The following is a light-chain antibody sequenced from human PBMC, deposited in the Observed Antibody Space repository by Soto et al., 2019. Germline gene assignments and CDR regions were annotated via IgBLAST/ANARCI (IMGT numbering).Light chain of an antibody. J-gene: IGLJ3*02. V-gene: IGLV1-44*01. CDR3: AVWYDSLDGWG. CDR2: NNN. CDR1: SSNIGSHV. Sequence: QSVLTQPPSASGTPGQRVTISCSGSSSNIGSHVVYWYQQLAGTAPKLLMYNNNQRPSGVPDRLSGSKSGTSASLAISGLQSEDEADYYCAVWYDSLDGWGFGGGTKLTVL.